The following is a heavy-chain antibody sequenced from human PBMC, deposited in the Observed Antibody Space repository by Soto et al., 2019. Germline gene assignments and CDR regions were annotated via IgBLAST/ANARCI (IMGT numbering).Heavy chain of an antibody. CDR1: GFTFSNYA. D-gene: IGHD2-15*01. J-gene: IGHJ4*02. Sequence: EVHLLESGGDLVQPGGSLRLSCAASGFTFSNYAMSWVRQAPGKGLDWVSGISGSAASTFYADSVKGRFTISRDNSKNTLYLQMNGLRAEDTAVYYCAKWTGIYCSGGRCYLDDPFDYWGQGTLVTVSS. V-gene: IGHV3-23*01. CDR2: ISGSAAST. CDR3: AKWTGIYCSGGRCYLDDPFDY.